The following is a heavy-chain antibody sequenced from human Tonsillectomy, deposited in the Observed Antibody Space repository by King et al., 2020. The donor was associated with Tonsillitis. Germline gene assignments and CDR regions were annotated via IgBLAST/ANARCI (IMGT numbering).Heavy chain of an antibody. CDR3: AIDRGYGFDY. CDR2: MYISGIT. D-gene: IGHD5-12*01. V-gene: IGHV4-61*02. CDR1: GGSISSDSYH. J-gene: IGHJ4*02. Sequence: QLQESGPGLVKPSQTLSLTCTVSGGSISSDSYHWSWIRQPAGKGLEWIGRMYISGITNYSPSLESRVTISVDTSKKQVSLKLSSVTAADTAIYYCAIDRGYGFDYWGQGTLVTVSS.